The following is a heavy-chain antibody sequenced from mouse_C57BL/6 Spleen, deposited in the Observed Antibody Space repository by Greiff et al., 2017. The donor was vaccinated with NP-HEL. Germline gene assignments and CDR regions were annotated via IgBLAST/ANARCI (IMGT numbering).Heavy chain of an antibody. CDR3: ALYYYGSSYRAMDY. CDR2: IYPRSGNT. D-gene: IGHD1-1*01. V-gene: IGHV1-81*01. CDR1: GYTFTSYG. Sequence: VQGVESGAELARPGASVKLSCKASGYTFTSYGISWVKQRTGQGLEWIGEIYPRSGNTYYNEKFKGKATLTADKSSSTAYMELRSLTSEDSAVYFCALYYYGSSYRAMDYWGQGTSVTVSS. J-gene: IGHJ4*01.